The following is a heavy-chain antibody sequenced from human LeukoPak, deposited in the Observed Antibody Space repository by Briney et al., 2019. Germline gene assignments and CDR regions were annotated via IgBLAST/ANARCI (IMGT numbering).Heavy chain of an antibody. CDR2: IIPIFGTA. CDR1: GGTFSSYA. D-gene: IGHD2-2*01. CDR3: ARVSPRMYCSSTSCYPVPPDY. Sequence: GASVKVSCKASGGTFSSYAISWVRQAPGQGLEWMRGIIPIFGTANYAQKFQGRVTITADESTSTAYMELSSLRSEDTAVYYCARVSPRMYCSSTSCYPVPPDYWGQGTLVTVSS. V-gene: IGHV1-69*13. J-gene: IGHJ4*02.